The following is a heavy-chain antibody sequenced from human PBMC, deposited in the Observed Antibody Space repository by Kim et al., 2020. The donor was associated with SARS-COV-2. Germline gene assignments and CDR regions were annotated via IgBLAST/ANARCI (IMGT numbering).Heavy chain of an antibody. D-gene: IGHD3-10*01. CDR2: IYYSGST. V-gene: IGHV4-39*07. CDR1: GGSISSSSYY. J-gene: IGHJ4*02. Sequence: SETLSLTCTVSGGSISSSSYYWGWIRQPPGKGLEWIGSIYYSGSTYYNPSLKSRVTISVDTSKNQFSLKLSSVTAADTAVYYCARAIHYYGSGSYYVRPYYFDYWGQGTLVTVSS. CDR3: ARAIHYYGSGSYYVRPYYFDY.